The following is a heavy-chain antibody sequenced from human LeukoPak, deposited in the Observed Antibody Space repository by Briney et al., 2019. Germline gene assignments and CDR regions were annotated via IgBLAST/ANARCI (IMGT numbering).Heavy chain of an antibody. Sequence: GGSLRLSCAASGFTFSSYWMSWVRQAPGKGLEWVANIKHDGSDKYYVDSVKGRFTISRDNAKNSLHLQMNSLRAEDTAVYYCARGPPFYSSGRSNLYYFDYWGQGTLVTVSS. CDR1: GFTFSSYW. CDR2: IKHDGSDK. V-gene: IGHV3-7*01. CDR3: ARGPPFYSSGRSNLYYFDY. D-gene: IGHD6-19*01. J-gene: IGHJ4*02.